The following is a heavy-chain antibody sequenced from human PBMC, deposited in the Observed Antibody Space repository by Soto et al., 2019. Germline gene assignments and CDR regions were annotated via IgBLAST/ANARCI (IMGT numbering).Heavy chain of an antibody. D-gene: IGHD3-3*01. CDR1: GYTLTELS. CDR3: ARGLPMYYDFWSGYYTEYYYYYYMDV. Sequence: ASVKVSCKVSGYTLTELSMHWVRQAPGKGLEWMGGCDPDGGETIYAQKFQGRVTMTSNTSISTAYMELSSLRSEDTAVYYCARGLPMYYDFWSGYYTEYYYYYYMDVWGKGTTVTVSS. J-gene: IGHJ6*03. V-gene: IGHV1-24*01. CDR2: CDPDGGET.